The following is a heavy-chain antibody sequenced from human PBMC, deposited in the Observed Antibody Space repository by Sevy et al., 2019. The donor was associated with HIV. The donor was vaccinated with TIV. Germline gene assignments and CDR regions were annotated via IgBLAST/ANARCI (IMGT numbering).Heavy chain of an antibody. D-gene: IGHD3-22*01. CDR1: GYSISSTDY. CDR3: ARTVRGDFDSRATSFDT. CDR2: IYHTGTT. J-gene: IGHJ3*02. Sequence: SETLSLTCAVSGYSISSTDYWGWIRQPPGKGLEWIGNIYHTGTTYYNPSLKSRVTMSIDTSTYFFSVRLSVVTAADTAVYYCARTVRGDFDSRATSFDTWGQGTMVTVSS. V-gene: IGHV4-38-2*01.